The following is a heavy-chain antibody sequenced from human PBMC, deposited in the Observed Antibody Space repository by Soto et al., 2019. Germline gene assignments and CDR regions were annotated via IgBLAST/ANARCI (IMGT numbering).Heavy chain of an antibody. Sequence: QLQLQESGSGLVKPSQTLSLTCAVSGGSITSGNSYSWSWIRQPPGKGLEWIGSLSHTGSTSYNPSLKGRVTMSVDKSKNHFSLKLSSVTAADMAVYYCARAVAPYLGTWFDPWGQGTLVIVSS. CDR3: ARAVAPYLGTWFDP. CDR1: GGSITSGNSYS. J-gene: IGHJ5*02. D-gene: IGHD3-16*01. CDR2: LSHTGST. V-gene: IGHV4-30-2*01.